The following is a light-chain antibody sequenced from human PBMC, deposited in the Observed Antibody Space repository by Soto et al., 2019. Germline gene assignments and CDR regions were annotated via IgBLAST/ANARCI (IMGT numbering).Light chain of an antibody. CDR1: QTISSW. CDR3: QQYNSYPAT. V-gene: IGKV1-5*01. J-gene: IGKJ1*01. CDR2: DAS. Sequence: DIQMTQSPSTLSGFVGDRVTITCRASQTISSWLAWYQQKPGKAPKLLIYDASSLESGVPSRFSGSGSGTEFTLTISSLQPDDFATYYCQQYNSYPATFGQGTKVDIK.